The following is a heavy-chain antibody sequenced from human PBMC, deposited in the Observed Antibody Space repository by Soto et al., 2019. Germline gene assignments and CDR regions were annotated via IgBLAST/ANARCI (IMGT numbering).Heavy chain of an antibody. Sequence: SETLSLTCAVSGYSISNTNWWGWIRQPPGKGLEWIGYIFYTGSTTYNPSLKSRVTISLDTSQNEVSLKLSSVTAADTAVYYCARLGAYYQALDSWGRGTLVPVSS. J-gene: IGHJ4*02. CDR3: ARLGAYYQALDS. CDR2: IFYTGST. V-gene: IGHV4-28*01. CDR1: GYSISNTNW. D-gene: IGHD3-22*01.